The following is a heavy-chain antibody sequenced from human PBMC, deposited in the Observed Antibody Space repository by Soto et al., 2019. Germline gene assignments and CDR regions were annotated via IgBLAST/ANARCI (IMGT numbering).Heavy chain of an antibody. CDR3: AIISSASSGWSTAY. V-gene: IGHV1-18*04. Sequence: ASVKVSCKASGYTFTSNSIGWVRQAPGQGLEWMGWINVYNGNTKYAQQLQGRVTLTTDTSTSTAYMDLRSLRSDDTAVYYCAIISSASSGWSTAYWGQGTLVTVYS. CDR2: INVYNGNT. D-gene: IGHD6-19*01. CDR1: GYTFTSNS. J-gene: IGHJ1*01.